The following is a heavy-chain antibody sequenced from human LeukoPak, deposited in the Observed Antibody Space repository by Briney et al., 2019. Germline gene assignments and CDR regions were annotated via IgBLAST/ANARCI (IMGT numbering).Heavy chain of an antibody. J-gene: IGHJ5*02. Sequence: GGSLRLSCAASGFTFSSYGMHWVRQAPGKGLEWVAVIWYDGSNKYYAGSVKGRFTISRDNSKNTLYLQMNSLRAEDTAVYYCARAPYCSSTSCYWFDPWGQGTLVTVSS. CDR1: GFTFSSYG. CDR3: ARAPYCSSTSCYWFDP. CDR2: IWYDGSNK. V-gene: IGHV3-33*01. D-gene: IGHD2-2*01.